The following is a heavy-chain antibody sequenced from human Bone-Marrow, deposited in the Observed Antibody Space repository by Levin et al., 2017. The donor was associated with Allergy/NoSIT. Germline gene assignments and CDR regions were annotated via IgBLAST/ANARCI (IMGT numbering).Heavy chain of an antibody. CDR3: AKAQFGHEAYYGMDV. D-gene: IGHD3-16*01. V-gene: IGHV3-30*18. CDR1: GFIFSSYA. CDR2: IADDGGNK. Sequence: AGGSLRLSCAASGFIFSSYAMHWVRQAPGKGLEWGAVIADDGGNKFYADSVKGRFTISRDNSKNTLYLQLTSLRVDDTAVYYCAKAQFGHEAYYGMDVWGQGTTVTVSS. J-gene: IGHJ6*02.